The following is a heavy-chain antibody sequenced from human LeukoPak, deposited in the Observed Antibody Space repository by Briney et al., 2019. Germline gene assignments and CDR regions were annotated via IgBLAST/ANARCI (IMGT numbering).Heavy chain of an antibody. CDR1: GGSFSGYY. CDR2: INHSGST. Sequence: SETLSLTCAVYGGSFSGYYWSWIRQPPGKGLEWIGEINHSGSTNYNPSLKSRVTISVDTSKNQFSLKLSSVTAADTALYYCAKTKLDWLLFDFWGQGILVTVSS. V-gene: IGHV4-34*01. D-gene: IGHD3-9*01. CDR3: AKTKLDWLLFDF. J-gene: IGHJ4*02.